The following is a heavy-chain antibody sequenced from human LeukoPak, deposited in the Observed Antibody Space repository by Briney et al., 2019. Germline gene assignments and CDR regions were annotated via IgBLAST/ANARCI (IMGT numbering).Heavy chain of an antibody. CDR1: GSTFSNYW. D-gene: IGHD5-18*01. V-gene: IGHV3-7*01. CDR2: IKQDGSEK. J-gene: IGHJ6*02. Sequence: PGGSLRLSCAASGSTFSNYWMSWVRQAPGKGLEWVANIKQDGSEKYYVDSVKGRFTISRDNAQKSLFLQMNSLRAEDTAVYYCARVRTAMTYGMDVWGQGTTVTVSS. CDR3: ARVRTAMTYGMDV.